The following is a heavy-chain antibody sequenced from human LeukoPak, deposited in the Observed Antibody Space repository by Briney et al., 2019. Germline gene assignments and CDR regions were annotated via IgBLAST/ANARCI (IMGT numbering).Heavy chain of an antibody. CDR3: ARVVVGAPAAFDI. D-gene: IGHD1-26*01. V-gene: IGHV1-2*02. CDR2: INPNSGGT. CDR1: GYTFTGYY. J-gene: IGHJ3*02. Sequence: ASVKVSCKASGYTFTGYYMHWVRQAPGQGLEWMGWINPNSGGTNYAQKFQGRVTMTRDTSISTAYMELSRLRSDDTAVYYCARVVVGAPAAFDIWGQGTMVTVSS.